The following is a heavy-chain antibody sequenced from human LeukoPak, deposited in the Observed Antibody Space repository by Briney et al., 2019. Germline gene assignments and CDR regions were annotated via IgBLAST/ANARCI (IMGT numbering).Heavy chain of an antibody. CDR1: GYTFTSYA. CDR2: INAGNGNT. J-gene: IGHJ5*02. Sequence: ASVKVSCKASGYTFTSYAMHWVRQAPGQRLEWMGWINAGNGNTKYSQKFQGRVTITRDTSASTAYMELSSLRSEDTAVYYCARDPVIVVVPAAIGNWFDPWGQGTLDTVSS. CDR3: ARDPVIVVVPAAIGNWFDP. D-gene: IGHD2-2*01. V-gene: IGHV1-3*01.